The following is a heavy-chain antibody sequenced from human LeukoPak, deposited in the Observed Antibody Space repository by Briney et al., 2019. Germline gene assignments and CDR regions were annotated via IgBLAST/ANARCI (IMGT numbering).Heavy chain of an antibody. D-gene: IGHD3-3*01. V-gene: IGHV4-34*01. CDR3: ASIPTIFGVVGDY. CDR1: GGSFSGYY. J-gene: IGHJ4*02. CDR2: INHSGST. Sequence: RTSETLSLTCAVYGGSFSGYYWSWIRQPPGKGLEWIGEINHSGSTNYNPSLKSRVTISVDTSKNQFSLKLSSVTAADTAVYYCASIPTIFGVVGDYWGQGTLVTVSS.